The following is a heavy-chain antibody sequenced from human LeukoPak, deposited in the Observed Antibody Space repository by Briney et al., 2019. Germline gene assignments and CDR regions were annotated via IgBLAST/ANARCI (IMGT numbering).Heavy chain of an antibody. D-gene: IGHD3-22*01. Sequence: GASVKVSCKASGYTFTSYDINWVRQATGQGLEWMGWMNPNSGNTGYAQKLQGRVTMTTDTSTSTVHMELRSLRSDDTAVYYCARDGHRMYYYGSSDYRFDYWGQGTLVTVSS. CDR1: GYTFTSYD. CDR2: MNPNSGNT. J-gene: IGHJ4*02. CDR3: ARDGHRMYYYGSSDYRFDY. V-gene: IGHV1-8*01.